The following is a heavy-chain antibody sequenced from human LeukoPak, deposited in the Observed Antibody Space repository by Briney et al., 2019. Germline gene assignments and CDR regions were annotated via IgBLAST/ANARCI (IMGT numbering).Heavy chain of an antibody. Sequence: PGGSLSLFCAASGFIFDDHAMHSVRQAPGKGRGWVSGISDNSGSIGHAGSVKGLFTISRDNAKNAMYLQMNSLRAEVTALYYCTKGSGSWVDYWGEGTLVTVSS. V-gene: IGHV3-9*01. J-gene: IGHJ4*02. D-gene: IGHD2-15*01. CDR3: TKGSGSWVDY. CDR2: ISDNSGSI. CDR1: GFIFDDHA.